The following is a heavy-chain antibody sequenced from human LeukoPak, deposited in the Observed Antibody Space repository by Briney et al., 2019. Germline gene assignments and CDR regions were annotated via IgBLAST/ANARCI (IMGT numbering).Heavy chain of an antibody. J-gene: IGHJ4*02. CDR1: GGSFSGYY. Sequence: SETLSLTCAVYGGSFSGYYWSWIRQPPGKGLEWIGEINHSGSTNYNPSLKSRVTISVDTSKNQFSLKLSSVTAADTAVYYCARGGPPPGYSTRWGQGTLVTVSS. CDR3: ARGGPPPGYSTR. CDR2: INHSGST. D-gene: IGHD3-9*01. V-gene: IGHV4-34*01.